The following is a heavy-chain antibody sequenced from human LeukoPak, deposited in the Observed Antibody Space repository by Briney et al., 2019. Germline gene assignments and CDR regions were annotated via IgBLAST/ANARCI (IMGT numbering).Heavy chain of an antibody. CDR3: TTGDGYNSYYFDY. CDR2: IKSKTDGGTT. J-gene: IGHJ4*02. V-gene: IGHV3-15*01. CDR1: GFTFSNAW. Sequence: GGSLRLSCAASGFTFSNAWMSWVRQAPGKGLEWVGRIKSKTDGGTTDYAAPVKGRFTISRDDSKNTLYLQMNSLKTEDTAVYYCTTGDGYNSYYFDYWGQGTLVTVFS. D-gene: IGHD5-24*01.